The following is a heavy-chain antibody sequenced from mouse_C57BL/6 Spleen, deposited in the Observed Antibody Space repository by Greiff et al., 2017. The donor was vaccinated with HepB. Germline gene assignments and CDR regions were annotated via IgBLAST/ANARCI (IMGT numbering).Heavy chain of an antibody. CDR2: ISDGGSYT. J-gene: IGHJ4*01. Sequence: EVKVVESGGGLVKPGGSLKLSCAASGFTFSSYAMSWVRQTPEKRLEWVATISDGGSYTYYPDNVKGRFTISRDNAKNNLYLQMSHLKSEDTAMYYCARGRGGAMDYWGQGTSVTVSS. V-gene: IGHV5-4*03. CDR1: GFTFSSYA. CDR3: ARGRGGAMDY.